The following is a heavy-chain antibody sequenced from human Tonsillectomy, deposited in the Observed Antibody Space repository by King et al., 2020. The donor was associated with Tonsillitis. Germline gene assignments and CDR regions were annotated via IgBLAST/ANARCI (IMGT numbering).Heavy chain of an antibody. CDR2: ISSSSSYM. V-gene: IGHV3-21*01. Sequence: VQLVESGGGLVKPGGSLRLSCAASGFTFSSYSTNWVRQAPGKGLEWVSSISSSSSYMYYADSVKGRFTISRDNAKNSLYLQMNSLRAEDTAVYYCARGGITGTKDYWGQGTLVTVSS. CDR3: ARGGITGTKDY. D-gene: IGHD1-7*01. J-gene: IGHJ4*02. CDR1: GFTFSSYS.